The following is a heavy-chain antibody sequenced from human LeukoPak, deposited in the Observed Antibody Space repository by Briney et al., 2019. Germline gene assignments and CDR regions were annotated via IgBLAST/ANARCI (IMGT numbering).Heavy chain of an antibody. D-gene: IGHD4-17*01. Sequence: GGSLRLSCVTSGFTFSNYDVNWVRQAPGKGLEWVSFISIGSHTKSYADSVKGRFTISRDNAKNSLYLQMNSLSAEDTAVYYCTTDPDGDYDFDYRGQGTRVTVSS. J-gene: IGHJ4*02. CDR2: ISIGSHTK. CDR1: GFTFSNYD. CDR3: TTDPDGDYDFDY. V-gene: IGHV3-48*01.